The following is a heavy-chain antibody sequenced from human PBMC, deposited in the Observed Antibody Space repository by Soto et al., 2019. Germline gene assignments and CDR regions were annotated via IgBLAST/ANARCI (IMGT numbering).Heavy chain of an antibody. D-gene: IGHD3-22*01. CDR2: ISSSGSTI. Sequence: GGSLRLSCAASGFTFSSYEMNWVRQAPGKGLEWVSYISSSGSTIYYADSVKGRFTISRDNAKNSLYLQMNSLRAEDTAVYYCASYYYDSSGYYYPAEYFQHWGQGTLVTVSS. V-gene: IGHV3-48*03. CDR1: GFTFSSYE. CDR3: ASYYYDSSGYYYPAEYFQH. J-gene: IGHJ1*01.